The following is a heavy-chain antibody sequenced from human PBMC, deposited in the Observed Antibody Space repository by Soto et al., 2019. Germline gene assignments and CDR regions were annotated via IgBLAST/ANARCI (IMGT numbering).Heavy chain of an antibody. V-gene: IGHV3-15*01. CDR2: IKSKTNGGTT. CDR3: TTDDPINRY. Sequence: EVQLVESGGGLVKAGGSLRLSCTASGFTFTNAWMSWVRQAPGKGLEWVGRIKSKTNGGTTDFAAPVKGRFTISRDDSKNTLYLQMNSLKIEDTAVYYCTTDDPINRYWGQGTLVTVSS. CDR1: GFTFTNAW. J-gene: IGHJ4*02.